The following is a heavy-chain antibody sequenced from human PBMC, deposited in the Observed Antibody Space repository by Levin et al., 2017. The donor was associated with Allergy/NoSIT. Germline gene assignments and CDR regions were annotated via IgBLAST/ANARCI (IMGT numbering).Heavy chain of an antibody. V-gene: IGHV5-51*01. CDR1: GYNFGTYW. D-gene: IGHD3-22*01. CDR2: IYPGDSDT. Sequence: GESLKISCKGSGYNFGTYWIGWVRQMPGKGLEWMGIIYPGDSDTRYSPSFQGQVSISAEPSISTAYLEWSSLKASDTAMYYCARRGHYIGNSYYELEYWGQGTQVTVSP. CDR3: ARRGHYIGNSYYELEY. J-gene: IGHJ4*02.